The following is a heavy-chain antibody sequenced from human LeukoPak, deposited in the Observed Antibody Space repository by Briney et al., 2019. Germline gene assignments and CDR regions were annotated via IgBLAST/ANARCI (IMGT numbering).Heavy chain of an antibody. CDR3: ARGPSHSGSYDSDY. CDR1: GITFSSYA. Sequence: GGSLRLSCAASGITFSSYAMSWVRQAPGKGLECVAGISGSGGSTYYADSVKGRFTISRDNSKNTLYLQMHSLRDEDTAVYYCARGPSHSGSYDSDYWGQGTLVTVSS. CDR2: ISGSGGST. J-gene: IGHJ4*02. V-gene: IGHV3-23*01. D-gene: IGHD1-26*01.